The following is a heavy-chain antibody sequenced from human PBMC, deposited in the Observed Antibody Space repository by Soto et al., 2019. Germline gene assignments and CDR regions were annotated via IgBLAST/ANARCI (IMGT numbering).Heavy chain of an antibody. CDR3: ARVPHRTDDIVVVPAAIGAFDI. CDR2: IIPIFGTA. Sequence: VKVSCKASGGTFSSYAISWVRQAPGQGLEWMGGIIPIFGTANYAQKFQGRVTITADESTSTAYMDLSSLRSEDTAVYYCARVPHRTDDIVVVPAAIGAFDIWGQGTMVTVSS. V-gene: IGHV1-69*01. CDR1: GGTFSSYA. J-gene: IGHJ3*02. D-gene: IGHD2-2*01.